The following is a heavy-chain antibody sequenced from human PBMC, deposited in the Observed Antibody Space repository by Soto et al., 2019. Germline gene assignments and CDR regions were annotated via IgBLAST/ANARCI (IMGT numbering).Heavy chain of an antibody. D-gene: IGHD2-2*01. CDR3: AREACSSTSCYRPYYYYGMDV. Sequence: AAVKVSCKASGYTFTSYGISWVRQPPGQGLEWMGWISAYNGNTNYAQKLQGRVTMTTDTPTSTAYMELRSLRSDDTAVYYCAREACSSTSCYRPYYYYGMDVWGQGTTVTV. CDR2: ISAYNGNT. CDR1: GYTFTSYG. V-gene: IGHV1-18*04. J-gene: IGHJ6*02.